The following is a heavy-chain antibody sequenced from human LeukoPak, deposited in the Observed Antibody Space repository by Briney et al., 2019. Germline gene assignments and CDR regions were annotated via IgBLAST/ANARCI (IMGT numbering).Heavy chain of an antibody. CDR1: GFTFSNAW. CDR2: IKSKTDGGTT. Sequence: GGSLRLSCAASGFTFSNAWMSWVRQAPGKGLEWVGRIKSKTDGGTTDYAAPVKGRFTISRDDSKNTLYLQMNSLKNEDTAVYYCTTGDYDILTGYLSFDYWGQGTLVTVSS. V-gene: IGHV3-15*01. D-gene: IGHD3-9*01. J-gene: IGHJ4*02. CDR3: TTGDYDILTGYLSFDY.